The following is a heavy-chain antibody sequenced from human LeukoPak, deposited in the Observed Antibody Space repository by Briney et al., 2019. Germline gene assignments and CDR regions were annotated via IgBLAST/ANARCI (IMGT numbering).Heavy chain of an antibody. D-gene: IGHD1-26*01. J-gene: IGHJ3*02. CDR1: GYTFTGYY. V-gene: IGHV1-2*02. CDR3: ARVRIVVAPHDAFDI. CDR2: INPYSGGT. Sequence: ASVKVSCKASGYTFTGYYIHWVRQAPGQGLEWMGWINPYSGGTNYAQKFRGRVTMTSDTSTSTAYMELSRLTSDDTAVYYCARVRIVVAPHDAFDIWGQGTVVTVSS.